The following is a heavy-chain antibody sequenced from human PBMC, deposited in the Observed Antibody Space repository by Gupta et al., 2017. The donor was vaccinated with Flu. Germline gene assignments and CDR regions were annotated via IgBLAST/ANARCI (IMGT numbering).Heavy chain of an antibody. Sequence: VRQAPRKGLEWVGRIKSKSEGETIDYAAPVKGRFTISKDASMGTLYLRMDSLKTEDTAVYYCTTPRYCTSTSCGSIDYWGQGTLVTVSS. CDR3: TTPRYCTSTSCGSIDY. CDR2: IKSKSEGETI. V-gene: IGHV3-15*01. J-gene: IGHJ4*02. D-gene: IGHD2-2*01.